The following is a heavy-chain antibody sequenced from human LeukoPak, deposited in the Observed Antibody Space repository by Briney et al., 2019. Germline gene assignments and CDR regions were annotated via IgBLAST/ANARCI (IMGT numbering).Heavy chain of an antibody. CDR3: ARDSGDSSGVAYDY. V-gene: IGHV1-18*01. CDR2: ISAYNGNT. Sequence: GASVKVSCKASVYTFTGYGISWVRQAPGQGLEWMGWISAYNGNTNYAQKLQGRVTMTTDTSTSTAYMELRSLRSDDTAVYYCARDSGDSSGVAYDYWGQGTLVTVSS. J-gene: IGHJ4*02. CDR1: VYTFTGYG. D-gene: IGHD3-22*01.